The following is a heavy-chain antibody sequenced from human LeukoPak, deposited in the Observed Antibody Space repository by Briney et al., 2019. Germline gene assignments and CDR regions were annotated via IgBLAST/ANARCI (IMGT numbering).Heavy chain of an antibody. Sequence: PSETLSLTCTVSGGSINNFYWTWIRKPAGRGLGWEGRIYATENTNYNPSPTRRLPLSLDTSKNQFPLTLRPVTATAPALFFCVRGSRIRGGSLRESHYFYYYGTDVWGQGTSVSVSS. V-gene: IGHV4-4*07. CDR2: IYATENT. J-gene: IGHJ6*02. D-gene: IGHD3-10*01. CDR1: GGSINNFY. CDR3: VRGSRIRGGSLRESHYFYYYGTDV.